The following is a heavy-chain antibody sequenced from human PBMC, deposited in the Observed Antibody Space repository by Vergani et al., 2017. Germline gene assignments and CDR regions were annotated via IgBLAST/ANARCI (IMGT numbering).Heavy chain of an antibody. V-gene: IGHV5-51*01. CDR3: ARHTTYTDS. J-gene: IGHJ4*02. CDR2: IYPADSDT. Sequence: EVELVQSGPEMRKPGESLKISCKGSEYSFGNYWIGWVRQMPGKGLDWMGIIYPADSDTRYSPSFQGQVTISADKSISTAFLQWDSLKASDTALYYCARHTTYTDSWGQGTLFTVSS. CDR1: EYSFGNYW. D-gene: IGHD1-1*01.